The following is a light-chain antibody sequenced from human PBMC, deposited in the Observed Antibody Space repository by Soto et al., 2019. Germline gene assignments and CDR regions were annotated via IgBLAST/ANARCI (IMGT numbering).Light chain of an antibody. Sequence: DIQMTQSPSTLSASVGDRVTITCRASQSVSSQLNWYQQKPGKAPKLLIYNASTLKSGVPSRFSGSGSGTDFTLTISSLQPEDFATYYCQQSNSNPQTFGQGTKVEIK. CDR3: QQSNSNPQT. CDR2: NAS. V-gene: IGKV1-39*01. J-gene: IGKJ1*01. CDR1: QSVSSQ.